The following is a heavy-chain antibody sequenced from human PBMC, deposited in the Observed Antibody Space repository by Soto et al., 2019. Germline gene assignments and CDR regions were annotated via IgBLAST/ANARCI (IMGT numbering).Heavy chain of an antibody. Sequence: ASVKVSCKASGYTFTSYGISWVRQAPGQGLEWMGWISAYNGNTNYAQKLQGRVTMTTDTSTSTAYMELRSLGSDDTAVYYCARVGIPNKEYSSSSGDGYWGQGTLVTVYS. D-gene: IGHD6-6*01. CDR1: GYTFTSYG. CDR3: ARVGIPNKEYSSSSGDGY. V-gene: IGHV1-18*01. CDR2: ISAYNGNT. J-gene: IGHJ4*02.